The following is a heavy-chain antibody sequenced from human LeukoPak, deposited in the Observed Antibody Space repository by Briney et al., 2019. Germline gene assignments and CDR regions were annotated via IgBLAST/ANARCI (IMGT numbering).Heavy chain of an antibody. D-gene: IGHD2-15*01. CDR3: ARGPYCSGGSCPLYFDY. V-gene: IGHV4-30-2*01. J-gene: IGHJ4*02. Sequence: TQTLSLTCAVAGGSISSGGYSWSWIRQPPGKGLEWIGYIYHSGRTYYNPSLKSRVTISVDRSKKQFSLKLSSVTAADTAVYYCARGPYCSGGSCPLYFDYWGQGTLVTVSS. CDR2: IYHSGRT. CDR1: GGSISSGGYS.